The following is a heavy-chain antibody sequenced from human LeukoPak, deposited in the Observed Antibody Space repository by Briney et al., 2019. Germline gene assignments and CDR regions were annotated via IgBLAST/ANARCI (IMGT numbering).Heavy chain of an antibody. J-gene: IGHJ5*02. CDR1: GGYISSGGYS. Sequence: PSQTLSLTCAVPGGYISSGGYSWSWIRQPPGKGLEWIGYIYHSGSTYYNPSLKSRVTISVDRSKNQFSLKLSSVTAADTAVYYCARDRYARDGTSWFDPWGQGTLVTVSS. CDR3: ARDRYARDGTSWFDP. D-gene: IGHD5-24*01. V-gene: IGHV4-30-2*01. CDR2: IYHSGST.